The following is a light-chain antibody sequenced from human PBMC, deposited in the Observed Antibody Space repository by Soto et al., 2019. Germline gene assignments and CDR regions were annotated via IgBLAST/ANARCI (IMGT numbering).Light chain of an antibody. J-gene: IGKJ1*01. V-gene: IGKV3-15*01. CDR2: GAS. CDR1: QNLGSGY. CDR3: QQYNNWPGT. Sequence: IVLPQSPGTLSLSPGDRATLSCRASQNLGSGYLAWYQQKPGQAPRLLIYGASTRATGIPARFSGSGSGTEFTLTISSLQSEDFAVYYCQQYNNWPGTFGQGTKVDIK.